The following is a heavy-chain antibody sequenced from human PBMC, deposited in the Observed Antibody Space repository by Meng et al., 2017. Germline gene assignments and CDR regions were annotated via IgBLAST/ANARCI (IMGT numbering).Heavy chain of an antibody. CDR1: GDSVSSNSAA. J-gene: IGHJ4*02. CDR2: AYYRSKWHH. V-gene: IGHV6-1*01. Sequence: QIQLQQSGPGLVKPSQTLSLICAISGDSVSSNSAAWNWIRQSPSRGLEWLGRAYYRSKWHHDYAESVKSRISIDPDTSKNQFSLQLRSVTPEDSAVYYCARGSYSFDSWGQRTLVTVSS. D-gene: IGHD1-26*01. CDR3: ARGSYSFDS.